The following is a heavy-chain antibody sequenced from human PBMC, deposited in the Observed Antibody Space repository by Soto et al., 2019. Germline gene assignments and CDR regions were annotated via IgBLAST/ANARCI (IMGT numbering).Heavy chain of an antibody. Sequence: PSETRSLTCTVSGGSISSGGYYCIWIRQHPGKGLEWIGYIYYSGSTYYNPSLKSRVTISVDTSKNHFSLKLSSVTAADTAVYYCARDRPYYDFWSGSAAAWGQGTLVTVS. V-gene: IGHV4-31*03. CDR1: GGSISSGGYY. J-gene: IGHJ5*02. CDR3: ARDRPYYDFWSGSAAA. D-gene: IGHD3-3*01. CDR2: IYYSGST.